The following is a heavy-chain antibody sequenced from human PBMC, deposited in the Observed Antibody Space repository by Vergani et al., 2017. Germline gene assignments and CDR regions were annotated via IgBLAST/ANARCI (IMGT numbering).Heavy chain of an antibody. CDR3: ARLLYYYDSSGPLSDAFDI. V-gene: IGHV3-21*01. Sequence: EVQLVESGGGLVKPGGSLRLSCAASGFSFSSYSLNWVRQAPGKGLEWVSSISSSTSYIYYADSVKGRFTISRDNAKNSLYLQMTSLRAEDTAVYYCARLLYYYDSSGPLSDAFDIWGQGTMVTVSS. D-gene: IGHD3-22*01. CDR1: GFSFSSYS. J-gene: IGHJ3*02. CDR2: ISSSTSYI.